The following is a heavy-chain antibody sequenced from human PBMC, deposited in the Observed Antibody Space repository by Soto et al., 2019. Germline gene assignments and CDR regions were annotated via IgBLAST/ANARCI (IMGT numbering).Heavy chain of an antibody. CDR2: IYYSGRT. Sequence: QVQLQESGPGLVKPSETLSLTCTVSGGSVTSGSYYWSWIRQPPGKGLEWIGYIYYSGRTNYNPSLNSRVTISVDTSKNPISLKLSSVTAADTALYYCARDQGIAVAVFDYWGQGTLVTVSS. CDR1: GGSVTSGSYY. J-gene: IGHJ4*02. V-gene: IGHV4-61*01. CDR3: ARDQGIAVAVFDY. D-gene: IGHD6-19*01.